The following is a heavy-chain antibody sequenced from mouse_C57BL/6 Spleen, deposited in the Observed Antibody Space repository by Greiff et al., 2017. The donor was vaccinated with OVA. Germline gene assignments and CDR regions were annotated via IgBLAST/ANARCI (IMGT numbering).Heavy chain of an antibody. Sequence: QVQLQQPGAELVKPGASVKLSCKASGYTFTSYWMHWVKQRPGQGLEWIGMIHPNSGSTNYNEKFKSKATLTVDKSSSTAYMQLSSLTSEDSAVYYCARSDYSNFYWYIDVWGTGTPVTVSS. CDR3: ARSDYSNFYWYIDV. CDR2: IHPNSGST. V-gene: IGHV1-64*01. CDR1: GYTFTSYW. J-gene: IGHJ1*03. D-gene: IGHD2-5*01.